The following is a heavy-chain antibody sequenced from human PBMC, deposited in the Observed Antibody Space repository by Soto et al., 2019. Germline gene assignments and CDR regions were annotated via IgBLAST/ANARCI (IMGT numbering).Heavy chain of an antibody. CDR3: AREEAAAGIIHYGMDV. D-gene: IGHD6-13*01. J-gene: IGHJ6*02. V-gene: IGHV1-69*01. Sequence: QVQLVQSGAEVKKPGSSVKVSCKASGGTFSSYAISWVRQAPGQGLEWMGGIIPIFGTANYAQKFQGRVTISADESTSTAYMELSSLRSEDTAVYYCAREEAAAGIIHYGMDVWGQGTTVTVSS. CDR1: GGTFSSYA. CDR2: IIPIFGTA.